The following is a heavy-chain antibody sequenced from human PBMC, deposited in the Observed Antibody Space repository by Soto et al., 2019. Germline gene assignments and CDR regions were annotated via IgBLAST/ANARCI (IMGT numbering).Heavy chain of an antibody. CDR1: CGSISSSSYY. V-gene: IGHV4-39*01. D-gene: IGHD3-22*01. Sequence: PSDTLSLTCTVSCGSISSSSYYWGWIRQPPGKGLEWIGSIYYSGSTYYNPSLKSRVTISVDTSKNQFSLKLSSVTAADTAVYYCARRLYYDSSGFEGGGMDVWGQGTTVT. CDR3: ARRLYYDSSGFEGGGMDV. CDR2: IYYSGST. J-gene: IGHJ6*02.